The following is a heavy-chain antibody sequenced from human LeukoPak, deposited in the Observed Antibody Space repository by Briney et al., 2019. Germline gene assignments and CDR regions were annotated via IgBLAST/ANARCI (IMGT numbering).Heavy chain of an antibody. CDR1: GYTFTGYY. CDR3: ARVGRYCTNGVCYYAY. J-gene: IGHJ4*02. V-gene: IGHV1-2*06. D-gene: IGHD2-8*01. CDR2: INPNSGGT. Sequence: ASVKVSCKASGYTFTGYYMHWVRQAPGQGLEWMGRINPNSGGTNYAQKLQGRVTMTTDTSTSTAYMELRSLRSDDTAVYYCARVGRYCTNGVCYYAYWGQGTLVTVSS.